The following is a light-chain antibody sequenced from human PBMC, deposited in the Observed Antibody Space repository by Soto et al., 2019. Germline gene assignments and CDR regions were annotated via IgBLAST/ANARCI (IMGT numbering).Light chain of an antibody. J-gene: IGKJ1*01. CDR3: LQDYNFPWT. V-gene: IGKV1-6*01. CDR2: GAS. Sequence: AIQMTQSPSSLSASVGDRVTITYRASQGIRNDLGWYQQKPGKAPKLLIYGASILRSGVPSRFSGSGSGTEFTLTVSSLQPEDFATYYCLQDYNFPWTFGQGTKVEIK. CDR1: QGIRND.